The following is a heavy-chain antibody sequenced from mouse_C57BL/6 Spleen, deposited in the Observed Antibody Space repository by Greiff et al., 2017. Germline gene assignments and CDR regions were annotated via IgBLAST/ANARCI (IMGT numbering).Heavy chain of an antibody. V-gene: IGHV1-59*01. Sequence: QVQLQQPGAELVRPGTSVKLSCKASGYTFTSYWMHWVKQRPGQGLEWIGVIDPSDSYTNYNQKFTGKATLTVDTSSSPAYMQLSSLTSQDSAVSYCARSSNYLYYFDYWGQGTTLTVSS. CDR1: GYTFTSYW. CDR3: ARSSNYLYYFDY. D-gene: IGHD2-5*01. CDR2: IDPSDSYT. J-gene: IGHJ2*01.